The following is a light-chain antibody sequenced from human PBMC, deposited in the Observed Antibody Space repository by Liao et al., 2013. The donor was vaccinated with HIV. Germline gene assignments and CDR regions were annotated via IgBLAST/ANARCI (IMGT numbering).Light chain of an antibody. CDR2: YDS. Sequence: SYLLTQPPSVSVAPGQTARITCGGDNIGSKSVHWYQQKPGQAPVVVIYYDSDRPSGIPERFSASNSGNTATLTISGTQAMDEADYYCQAWDSSTGEYVFGTGTKVTVL. J-gene: IGLJ1*01. CDR3: QAWDSSTGEYV. CDR1: NIGSKS. V-gene: IGLV3-21*01.